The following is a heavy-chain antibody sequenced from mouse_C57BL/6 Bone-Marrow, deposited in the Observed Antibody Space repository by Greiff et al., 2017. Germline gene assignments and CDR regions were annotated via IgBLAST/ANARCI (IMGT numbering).Heavy chain of an antibody. CDR2: ISSGSSTI. V-gene: IGHV5-17*01. CDR3: ARLWLLRFAY. J-gene: IGHJ3*01. Sequence: EVLLVESGGGLVKPGGSLKLSCAASGFTFSDYGMHWVRQAPEKGLEWVAYISSGSSTIYYADTVKGRFTISRDNAKNTLFLQMTSLRSEDTAMYCCARLWLLRFAYWGQGTLVTVSA. D-gene: IGHD2-3*01. CDR1: GFTFSDYG.